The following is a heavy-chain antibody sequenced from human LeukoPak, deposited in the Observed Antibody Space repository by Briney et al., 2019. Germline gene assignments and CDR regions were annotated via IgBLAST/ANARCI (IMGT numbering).Heavy chain of an antibody. CDR2: INAGNGNT. CDR3: ARDPAQQQLVTYDY. J-gene: IGHJ4*02. V-gene: IGHV1-3*01. D-gene: IGHD6-13*01. Sequence: ASVKVSCKASGYTFTSYAMHWVRQAPGQRLGWMGWINAGNGNTKYSQKFQGRVTITRDTSASTAYMELSSLRSEDTAVYYCARDPAQQQLVTYDYWGQGTLVTVSS. CDR1: GYTFTSYA.